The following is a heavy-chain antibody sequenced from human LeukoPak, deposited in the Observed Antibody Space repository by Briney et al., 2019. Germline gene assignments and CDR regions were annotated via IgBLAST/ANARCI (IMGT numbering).Heavy chain of an antibody. D-gene: IGHD5-12*01. Sequence: GGSLRLSCAASGFTFSRYSMNWVRQAPGKGLEWVSSISSSSSYIYYADSVKGRFTISRDNAKNSLYLQMNSLRAEDTAVYYCARVIVATYYFDYWGQGTLVTVSS. CDR3: ARVIVATYYFDY. J-gene: IGHJ4*02. CDR1: GFTFSRYS. CDR2: ISSSSSYI. V-gene: IGHV3-21*01.